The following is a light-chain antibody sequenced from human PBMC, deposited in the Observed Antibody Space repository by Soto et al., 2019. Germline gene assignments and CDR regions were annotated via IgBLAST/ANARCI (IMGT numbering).Light chain of an antibody. J-gene: IGKJ5*01. V-gene: IGKV3-20*01. Sequence: DIVLTQSPATLSLSPGERATLSCWASESVGDYLAWYQQKPGQAPRLLIYGATKRTSGTPDRFSGTGSETAFTLAISRLEPGDFAVYYCQQYVTSPAITFGQGTRLEIK. CDR3: QQYVTSPAIT. CDR2: GAT. CDR1: ESVGDY.